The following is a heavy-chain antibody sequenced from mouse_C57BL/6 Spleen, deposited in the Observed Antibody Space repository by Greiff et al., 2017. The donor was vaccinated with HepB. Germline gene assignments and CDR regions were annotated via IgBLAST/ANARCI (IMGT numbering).Heavy chain of an antibody. J-gene: IGHJ3*01. V-gene: IGHV10-1*01. Sequence: EVQLVESGGGLVQPKGSLKLSCAASGFSFNTYAMNWVRQAPGKGLEWVARIRSKSNNYATYYADSVKDRFTISRDDSESMIYLQMNNLKTEDKAIYYCVRRYDYGWGFAYWGQGALVTVSA. CDR1: GFSFNTYA. CDR3: VRRYDYGWGFAY. CDR2: IRSKSNNYAT. D-gene: IGHD2-4*01.